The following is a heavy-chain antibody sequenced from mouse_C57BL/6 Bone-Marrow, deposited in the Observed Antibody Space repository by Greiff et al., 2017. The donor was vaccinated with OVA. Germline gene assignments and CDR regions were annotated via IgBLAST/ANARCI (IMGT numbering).Heavy chain of an antibody. V-gene: IGHV14-4*01. J-gene: IGHJ2*01. CDR3: TTGYGNPDY. CDR2: IDPENGDT. CDR1: GFNIKDDY. D-gene: IGHD2-10*02. Sequence: VHVKQSGAELVRPGASVKLSCTASGFNIKDDYMHWVKQRPEQGLEWIGWIDPENGDTEYASKFQGKATITADTSSNTAYLQLSSLTSEDTAVYYCTTGYGNPDYWGQGTTLTVSS.